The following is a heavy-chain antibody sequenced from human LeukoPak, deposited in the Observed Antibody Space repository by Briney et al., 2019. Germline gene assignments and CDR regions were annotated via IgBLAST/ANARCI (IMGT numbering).Heavy chain of an antibody. CDR3: ASSSYYDSSGYYYAFDI. Sequence: PGGSLRLSCAASGFTVSSNYMSWVRPAPGKGLVWVSVIYSGGSTYYADSVKGRFTISKHNSKNTLYLQMNSLRAEDTAVYYCASSSYYDSSGYYYAFDIWGQGTMVTVSS. V-gene: IGHV3-53*04. CDR1: GFTVSSNY. D-gene: IGHD3-22*01. J-gene: IGHJ3*02. CDR2: IYSGGST.